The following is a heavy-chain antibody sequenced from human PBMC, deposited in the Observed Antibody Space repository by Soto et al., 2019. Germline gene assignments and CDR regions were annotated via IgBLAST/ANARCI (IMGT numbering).Heavy chain of an antibody. CDR3: AREGSYSAYNFAHGIQLWSFDF. CDR1: GGSINTFY. CDR2: IFSSGST. D-gene: IGHD5-12*01. J-gene: IGHJ4*02. V-gene: IGHV4-4*07. Sequence: PSETLSLTCTVSGGSINTFYWSWVRQPAGEGLEWIGRIFSSGSTSFNPSLESRVAMSVDTSKNHFSLNVSSVTAADMAVYYCAREGSYSAYNFAHGIQLWSFDFWGQGALVTVSS.